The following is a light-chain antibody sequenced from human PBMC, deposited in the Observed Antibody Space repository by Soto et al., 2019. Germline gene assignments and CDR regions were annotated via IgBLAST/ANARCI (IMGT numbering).Light chain of an antibody. Sequence: DIQMTQSPSSVSASVGDRVTITCRASQDFSSWLVWYQQKPGKAPKLLIYGASSLESGVPSRFSGSGSGTDFSLTISSLQPEDFATYYCQHANSFPLSFGGGTKVEIK. CDR3: QHANSFPLS. CDR2: GAS. CDR1: QDFSSW. J-gene: IGKJ4*01. V-gene: IGKV1D-12*01.